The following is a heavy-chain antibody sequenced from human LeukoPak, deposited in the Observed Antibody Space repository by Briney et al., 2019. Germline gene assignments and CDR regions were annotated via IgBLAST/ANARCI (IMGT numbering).Heavy chain of an antibody. CDR1: GGSISSGSYY. D-gene: IGHD5-12*01. V-gene: IGHV4-61*02. Sequence: SETLSLTCTVSGGSISSGSYYWSWIRQPAGKGLEWIGRIYTSGSTNYNPSLKSRVTISVDTSMNQFSLKLSSVTAADTAVYYCARKEAMLVAPDHAFDIWGQGTMVTVSS. CDR2: IYTSGST. CDR3: ARKEAMLVAPDHAFDI. J-gene: IGHJ3*02.